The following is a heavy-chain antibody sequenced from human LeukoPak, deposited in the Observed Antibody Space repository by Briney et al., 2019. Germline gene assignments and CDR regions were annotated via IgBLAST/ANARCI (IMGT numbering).Heavy chain of an antibody. J-gene: IGHJ4*02. V-gene: IGHV1-69*05. Sequence: SVKVSCKASGGTFSSYAISWVRQAPGQGLEWMGRIIPIFGTANYAQKFQGRVTITTDESTSTAYMELSSLRSDDTAVYYCAREVRWAAGTSRRKYDYWGQGTLVTVSS. CDR3: AREVRWAAGTSRRKYDY. CDR2: IIPIFGTA. CDR1: GGTFSSYA. D-gene: IGHD6-13*01.